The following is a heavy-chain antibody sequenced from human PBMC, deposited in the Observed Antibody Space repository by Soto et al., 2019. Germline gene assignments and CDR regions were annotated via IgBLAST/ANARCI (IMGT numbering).Heavy chain of an antibody. V-gene: IGHV1-18*01. CDR1: GFTFPNYG. Sequence: QLQLVQSGSEVKKPGASVKVSCKTSGFTFPNYGFTWVRQAPGKGLEWMGWSSALNGFTNYAQDFQGRVPLTTDSSTTTAYMELRGLRSDDTAFYYCAATPSIATGLRDWGQGTLVSVAS. CDR3: AATPSIATGLRD. CDR2: SSALNGFT. J-gene: IGHJ4*02. D-gene: IGHD6-6*01.